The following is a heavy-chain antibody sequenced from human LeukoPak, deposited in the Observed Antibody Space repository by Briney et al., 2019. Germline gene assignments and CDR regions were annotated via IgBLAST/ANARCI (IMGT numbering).Heavy chain of an antibody. J-gene: IGHJ6*02. D-gene: IGHD2-2*01. V-gene: IGHV3-30*18. Sequence: GGSLRLSCAASGFTFSSYGMQWVRQAPGKGLEWVAVISYDGSNKYYADSVKGRLTISRDNSKNTLYLQMNSLRAEDTAVYYCAKDIVVVPAAYYYCYGMDVWGQGTTVTVSS. CDR2: ISYDGSNK. CDR3: AKDIVVVPAAYYYCYGMDV. CDR1: GFTFSSYG.